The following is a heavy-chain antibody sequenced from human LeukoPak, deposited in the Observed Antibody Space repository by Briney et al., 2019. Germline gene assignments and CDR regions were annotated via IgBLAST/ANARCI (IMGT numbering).Heavy chain of an antibody. CDR1: GGSISSYY. CDR2: IHYSGSA. Sequence: KTSETLSLTCTVSGGSISSYYWSWIRQPPAKGLELIGYIHYSGSANYNPSLKSRVTISVDTSKKQFSLTLSSVTAADPAVYYCARVRVWFGHNWIDPWGRGTLVTVSS. CDR3: ARVRVWFGHNWIDP. V-gene: IGHV4-59*12. J-gene: IGHJ5*02. D-gene: IGHD3-10*01.